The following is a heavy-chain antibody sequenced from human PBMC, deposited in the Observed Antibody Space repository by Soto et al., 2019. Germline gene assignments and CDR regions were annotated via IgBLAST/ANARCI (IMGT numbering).Heavy chain of an antibody. D-gene: IGHD2-15*01. CDR1: GGSISSGGYY. CDR2: IYYSGST. CDR3: ARGDIVVVVAASRGAFDI. Sequence: SETLSLTCTVSGGSISSGGYYWSWIRQHPGKGLEWIGYIYYSGSTYYNPSLKSRVTISVDTSKNQFSLKLSSVTAADTAVYYCARGDIVVVVAASRGAFDIWGQGTMVTVSS. J-gene: IGHJ3*02. V-gene: IGHV4-31*03.